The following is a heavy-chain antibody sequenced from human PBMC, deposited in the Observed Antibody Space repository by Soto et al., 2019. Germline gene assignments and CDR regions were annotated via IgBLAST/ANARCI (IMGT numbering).Heavy chain of an antibody. CDR3: ARSYIVPLLLMYPYHS. CDR1: GASISSGTFY. J-gene: IGHJ4*02. V-gene: IGHV4-39*01. Sequence: SETLSLTCTVSGASISSGTFYWGWIRQPPGKGLESIANIYYDGSTYYNPSLKSRVTISLDTSKNQFSLKLSSVTAADTAVYYCARSYIVPLLLMYPYHSWGQTTLPTSSP. D-gene: IGHD2-2*01. CDR2: IYYDGST.